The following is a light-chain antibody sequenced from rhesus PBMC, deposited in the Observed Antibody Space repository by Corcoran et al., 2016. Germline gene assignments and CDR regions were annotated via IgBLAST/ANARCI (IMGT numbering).Light chain of an antibody. CDR3: QQYYSTPLT. V-gene: IGKV4-1*01. CDR1: QSLLYSYNNKNY. CDR2: WAS. J-gene: IGKJ4*01. Sequence: DIVMTQSPDSLAVSLGERVIINCKSSQSLLYSYNNKNYLAWYQQKPGQGPQLLIYWASTRESGVPNRFSGSGSGTDFTLTISGLQAEDVAGYYCQQYYSTPLTFGGGTKVEIK.